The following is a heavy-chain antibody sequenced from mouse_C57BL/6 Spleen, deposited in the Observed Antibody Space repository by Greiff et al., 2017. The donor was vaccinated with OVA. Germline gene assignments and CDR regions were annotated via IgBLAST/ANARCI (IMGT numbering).Heavy chain of an antibody. CDR1: GYSFTGYY. D-gene: IGHD1-1*01. J-gene: IGHJ2*01. V-gene: IGHV1-31*01. Sequence: VQLQQSGPELVKPGASVKISCKASGYSFTGYYMHWVKQSHGNILDWIGYIYPYNGVSSYNQKFKGKATLTVDKSSSTAYMELRRLTSEDSAVYDCARGSTTTVVAHFDYWGQGTPVTVSS. CDR2: IYPYNGVS. CDR3: ARGSTTTVVAHFDY.